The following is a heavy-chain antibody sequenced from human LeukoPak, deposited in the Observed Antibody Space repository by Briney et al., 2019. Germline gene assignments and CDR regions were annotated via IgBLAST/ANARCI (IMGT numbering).Heavy chain of an antibody. CDR1: GFTFSSYT. Sequence: PGGSLRLSCAASGFTFSSYTMSWVRQAPGKGLEWVSSISSSSSYIYYADSVKGRFTISRDNAKNSLYLQMNSLRAEDTAVYYCARDGNYYYDSSGYSDYYYGMDVWGQGTTVTVSS. D-gene: IGHD3-22*01. CDR3: ARDGNYYYDSSGYSDYYYGMDV. CDR2: ISSSSSYI. J-gene: IGHJ6*02. V-gene: IGHV3-21*01.